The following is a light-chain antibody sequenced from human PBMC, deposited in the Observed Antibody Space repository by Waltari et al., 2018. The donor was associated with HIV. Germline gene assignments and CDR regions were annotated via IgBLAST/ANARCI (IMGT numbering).Light chain of an antibody. CDR2: QHS. J-gene: IGLJ3*02. Sequence: QSVLTQPPSASGTAGQRVTISCSGTSSNIGSNTVNWYQPLPGTAPKLLIYQHSQRPSGGPDRFSGSKSGTSASLAISGLQSEDEADYYCAAWDDSVNGLVFGGGTKLTV. CDR3: AAWDDSVNGLV. V-gene: IGLV1-44*01. CDR1: SSNIGSNT.